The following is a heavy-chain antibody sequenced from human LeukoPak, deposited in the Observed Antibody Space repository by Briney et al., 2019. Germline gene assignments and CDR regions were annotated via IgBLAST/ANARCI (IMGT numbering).Heavy chain of an antibody. V-gene: IGHV3-30-3*01. Sequence: AGGSLRLSCAASGFTFSSYAMHWVRQAPGKGLEWVAVISYDGSNKYYADSVKGRFTISRDNSKNTLYLQMNSLRAEDTAVYYCARGRTTVVTPANYWGQGTLVTVSS. CDR1: GFTFSSYA. D-gene: IGHD4-23*01. CDR2: ISYDGSNK. CDR3: ARGRTTVVTPANY. J-gene: IGHJ4*02.